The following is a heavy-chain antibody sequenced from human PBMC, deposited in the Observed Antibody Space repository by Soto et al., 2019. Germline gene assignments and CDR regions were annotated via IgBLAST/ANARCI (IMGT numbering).Heavy chain of an antibody. D-gene: IGHD6-6*01. CDR1: GGTISSYY. Sequence: SENLSLTCTVSGGTISSYYWSWIRQPPGKGLEWIGYIYYSGSTNYNPSLKSRVTISVDTSKNQFSLKLSSVTAADTAVYYCAREYSSSSVYFDYWGQGTLLTVSS. J-gene: IGHJ4*02. CDR3: AREYSSSSVYFDY. V-gene: IGHV4-59*01. CDR2: IYYSGST.